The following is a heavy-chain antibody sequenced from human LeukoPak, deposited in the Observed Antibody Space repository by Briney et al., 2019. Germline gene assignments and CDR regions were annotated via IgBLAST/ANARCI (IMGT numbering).Heavy chain of an antibody. CDR2: MNPNSGNT. Sequence: ASVTVSCKASGYTFTSYGISWVRQAPGQGLEWMGWMNPNSGNTGYAQKFQGRVTITRNTSISTAYMELSSLRSEDTAVYYCARGGYSYGYRGAAEFDYWGQGTLVTVSS. D-gene: IGHD5-18*01. J-gene: IGHJ4*02. CDR3: ARGGYSYGYRGAAEFDY. CDR1: GYTFTSYG. V-gene: IGHV1-8*03.